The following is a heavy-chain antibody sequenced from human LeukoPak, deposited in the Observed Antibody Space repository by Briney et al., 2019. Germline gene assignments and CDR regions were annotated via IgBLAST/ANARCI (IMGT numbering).Heavy chain of an antibody. Sequence: GGSLRLSCVASGFTFSSYSMNWVRQAPGKGLEWVSSISSSSSYIYYADSVKGRFTISRDNAKNSLYLQMNSLRAEDTAVYYCARDQMVRGTYYYYGMDVWGQGTTVTVSS. CDR1: GFTFSSYS. J-gene: IGHJ6*02. CDR3: ARDQMVRGTYYYYGMDV. V-gene: IGHV3-21*01. D-gene: IGHD3-10*01. CDR2: ISSSSSYI.